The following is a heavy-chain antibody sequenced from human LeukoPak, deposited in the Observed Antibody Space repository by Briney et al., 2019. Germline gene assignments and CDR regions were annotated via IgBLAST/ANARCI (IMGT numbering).Heavy chain of an antibody. D-gene: IGHD3-16*01. CDR3: ARDLGYVRLAFSRLDAFDI. J-gene: IGHJ3*02. CDR1: EFILTNYF. V-gene: IGHV3-7*01. Sequence: GGSLRLSCAASEFILTNYFMSWVRQAPGKGLEWVASIKHDGSEKYYVDSVRGRFTISRDNTMNSLYLQMSSLRAEDTAVYYCARDLGYVRLAFSRLDAFDIWGQGTMVTVSS. CDR2: IKHDGSEK.